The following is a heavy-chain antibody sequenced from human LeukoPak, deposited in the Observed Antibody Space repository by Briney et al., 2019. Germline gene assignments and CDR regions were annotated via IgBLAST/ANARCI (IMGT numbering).Heavy chain of an antibody. CDR3: AREMDFYYGSGSYRYFDL. V-gene: IGHV3-33*01. J-gene: IGHJ2*01. D-gene: IGHD3-10*01. Sequence: PGGSLRPSCAASGFTFSSYGMHWVRQAPGKGLEWVAVIWFDGSNKYYADSVKGRFTISRDNSKNTLYLQVNSLRADDTAVYYCAREMDFYYGSGSYRYFDLWGRGTLVTVSS. CDR1: GFTFSSYG. CDR2: IWFDGSNK.